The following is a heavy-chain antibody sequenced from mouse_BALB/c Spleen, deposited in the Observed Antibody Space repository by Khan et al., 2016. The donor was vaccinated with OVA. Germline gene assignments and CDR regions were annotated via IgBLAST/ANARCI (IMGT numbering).Heavy chain of an antibody. V-gene: IGHV3-2*02. D-gene: IGHD1-1*01. CDR1: GYSITSDYA. CDR2: ISYSGRT. Sequence: EVQLQESGPGLVKPSQSLSLTCTVTGYSITSDYAWNWIRQFPGNKLEWMGYISYSGRTSYNPSLKSRISITRDTPKNQFFLQMNTVTTEDTATYYCARSVTMTTVVATDFDYWGQGTTLTVSS. J-gene: IGHJ2*01. CDR3: ARSVTMTTVVATDFDY.